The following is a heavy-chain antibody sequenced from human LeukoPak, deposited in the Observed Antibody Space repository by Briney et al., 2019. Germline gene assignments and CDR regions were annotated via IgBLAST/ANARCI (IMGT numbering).Heavy chain of an antibody. CDR2: IYYTGST. Sequence: SETLSLTCTVSGGSISNYYWSWIRQPPGKGLEWIAYIYYTGSTNYNPSLKSRVTISVDTSKNQFSLKLSSVTAADTALYYCAREIAAAGLEFDYWGQGTLVTVSS. CDR3: AREIAAAGLEFDY. J-gene: IGHJ4*02. CDR1: GGSISNYY. D-gene: IGHD6-13*01. V-gene: IGHV4-59*01.